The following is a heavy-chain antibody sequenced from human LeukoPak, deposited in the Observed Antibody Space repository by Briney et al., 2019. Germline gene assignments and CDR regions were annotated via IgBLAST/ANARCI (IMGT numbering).Heavy chain of an antibody. CDR1: GFTFSSYG. Sequence: GGSLRLSCAASGFTFSSYGMHWVRQAPGKGLERVAVISYDGSNKYYADSVKGRFTISRDNAKNSLYLQMNSLRVEDTAVYYCARSAGTWFDPWGQGTLVTVSS. CDR3: ARSAGTWFDP. D-gene: IGHD1-1*01. V-gene: IGHV3-30*03. CDR2: ISYDGSNK. J-gene: IGHJ5*02.